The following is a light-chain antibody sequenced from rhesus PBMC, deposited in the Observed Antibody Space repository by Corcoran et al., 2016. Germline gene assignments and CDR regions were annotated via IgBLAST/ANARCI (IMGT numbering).Light chain of an antibody. CDR1: NIGSEL. CDR2: GDR. J-gene: IGLJ1*01. Sequence: SYDLTQPRSVSVSPGQTARITCGADNIGSELVNWYQHKPVQGPVLVIYGDRERPLGAPERFSGSKSGNTATLTISGVEAGDEADYYCQVWDICKDHYIFGTGTRLTVL. CDR3: QVWDICKDHYI. V-gene: IGLV3-44*01.